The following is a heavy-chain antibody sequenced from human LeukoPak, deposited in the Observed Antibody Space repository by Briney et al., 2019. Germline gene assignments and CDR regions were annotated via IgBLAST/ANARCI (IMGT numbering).Heavy chain of an antibody. V-gene: IGHV3-33*01. CDR2: IWYDGSNK. CDR1: GFTFSSYG. D-gene: IGHD6-13*01. Sequence: GGSLRLSCAASGFTFSSYGMHWVRQAPGKGLEWVAVIWYDGSNKFYADSVKGRFTISRDNSKNTLYLQMNSLRAEDTAVYYCAREYSAGWFDPWGQGALVTVSS. J-gene: IGHJ5*02. CDR3: AREYSAGWFDP.